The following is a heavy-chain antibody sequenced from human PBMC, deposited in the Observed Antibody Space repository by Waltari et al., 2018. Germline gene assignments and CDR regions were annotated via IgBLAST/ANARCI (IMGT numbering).Heavy chain of an antibody. Sequence: EVQLVESGGGLVKPGGSLRLSCAASGFSFTSYSMNWVRQAPGKGLEWVASISSSGNFIYYAESVKGRFTISRDNAKNSQYLQMNSLRAEDTAVYYCAKENGYDFDYWGQGTLVTVSS. CDR1: GFSFTSYS. CDR3: AKENGYDFDY. D-gene: IGHD5-12*01. CDR2: ISSSGNFI. V-gene: IGHV3-21*01. J-gene: IGHJ4*02.